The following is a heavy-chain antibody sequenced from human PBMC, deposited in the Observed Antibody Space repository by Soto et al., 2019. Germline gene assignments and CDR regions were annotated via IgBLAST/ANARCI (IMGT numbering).Heavy chain of an antibody. CDR2: IWYDGSNK. D-gene: IGHD6-19*01. CDR3: ARDDIPGRAVAIYGMDV. Sequence: LRLSCAASGFTFSNYGMHWVRQAPGKGLEWVAVIWYDGSNKYYADSVKGRFTISRDNSKNTLYLQMNSLRAEDTAVYYCARDDIPGRAVAIYGMDVWGQGTTVTVSS. CDR1: GFTFSNYG. V-gene: IGHV3-33*01. J-gene: IGHJ6*02.